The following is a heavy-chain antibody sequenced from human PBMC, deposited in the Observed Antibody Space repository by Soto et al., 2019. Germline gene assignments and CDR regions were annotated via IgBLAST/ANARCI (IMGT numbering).Heavy chain of an antibody. CDR2: ISSSSSTI. CDR1: GFTFSSYW. Sequence: GGSLRLSCAASGFTFSSYWMHWVRQAPGKGLVWVSRISSSSSTIYYADSVKGRFTISRDNAKNSLYLQMNSLRAEDTAVYYCARGAQHYDILTGYPDPTFDYWCQGTLVTVSS. J-gene: IGHJ4*02. V-gene: IGHV3-48*01. CDR3: ARGAQHYDILTGYPDPTFDY. D-gene: IGHD3-9*01.